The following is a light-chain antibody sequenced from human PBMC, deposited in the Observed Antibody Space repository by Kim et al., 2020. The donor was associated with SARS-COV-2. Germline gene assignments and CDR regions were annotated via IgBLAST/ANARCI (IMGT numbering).Light chain of an antibody. Sequence: PGRTAGITCGGNNIGSKSVHWYQQKPGRAPVMVINYDRERPSAIPERFSGSSSGNTATLTISRVEAGDEADYYCQLWDRTSDHRVFGGGTKLTVL. CDR3: QLWDRTSDHRV. CDR1: NIGSKS. J-gene: IGLJ3*02. V-gene: IGLV3-21*04. CDR2: YDR.